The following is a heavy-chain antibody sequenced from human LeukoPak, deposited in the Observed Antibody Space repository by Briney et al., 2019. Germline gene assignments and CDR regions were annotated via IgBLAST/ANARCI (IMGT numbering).Heavy chain of an antibody. D-gene: IGHD3-3*01. CDR2: ISTSSRYI. V-gene: IGHV3-21*01. CDR3: TRLFYDALSGFYTADFYFDL. CDR1: GFAFNSYC. Sequence: GESLRLSCAASGFAFNSYCMNWVRQAPGKGPEWVSSISTSSRYIYYGDGVKCRLTFPRDNAKNSLYLQVNSLRADDTAVYYCTRLFYDALSGFYTADFYFDLWGQGTQITVSS. J-gene: IGHJ4*02.